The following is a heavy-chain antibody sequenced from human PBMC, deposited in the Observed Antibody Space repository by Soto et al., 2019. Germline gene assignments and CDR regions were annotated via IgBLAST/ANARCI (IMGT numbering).Heavy chain of an antibody. D-gene: IGHD1-26*01. CDR1: GGTFSSYA. V-gene: IGHV1-69*13. CDR2: IIPIFGTA. J-gene: IGHJ6*02. CDR3: ARDNILVRGATTNYPNYYYYYGMDV. Sequence: GASVKVSCKASGGTFSSYAISWVRQAPGQGLEWMGGIIPIFGTANYAQKFQGRVTITADESTSTAYMELSSLRSEDTAVYYCARDNILVRGATTNYPNYYYYYGMDVWGQGTTVTVSS.